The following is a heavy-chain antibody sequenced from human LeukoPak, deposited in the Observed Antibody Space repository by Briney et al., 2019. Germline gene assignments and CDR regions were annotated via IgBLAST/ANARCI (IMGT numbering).Heavy chain of an antibody. J-gene: IGHJ3*02. Sequence: ASAKVSCKASGYTFTSYGISWVRQAPGQGLEWMGWISAYNGNTNYAQKLQGRVTMTTDTSTSTAYMELRSLRSDDTAVYYCAATLIVVVTGSAAFDIWGQGTMVTVSS. V-gene: IGHV1-18*01. CDR1: GYTFTSYG. D-gene: IGHD2-21*02. CDR3: AATLIVVVTGSAAFDI. CDR2: ISAYNGNT.